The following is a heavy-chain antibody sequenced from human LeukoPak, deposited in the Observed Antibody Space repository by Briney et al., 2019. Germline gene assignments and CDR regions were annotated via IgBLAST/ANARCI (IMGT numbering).Heavy chain of an antibody. CDR2: INHSGST. D-gene: IGHD5-12*01. CDR3: ARGQEWLRPYYYYYMDV. V-gene: IGHV4-34*01. Sequence: PSETLSLTCAVYGGSFSGYYWSWIRQPPGKGLEWIGEINHSGSTNYNPSLKSRVTISVDTSKNQFSQKLSSVTAADTAVYYCARGQEWLRPYYYYYMDVWGKGTTVTVSS. CDR1: GGSFSGYY. J-gene: IGHJ6*03.